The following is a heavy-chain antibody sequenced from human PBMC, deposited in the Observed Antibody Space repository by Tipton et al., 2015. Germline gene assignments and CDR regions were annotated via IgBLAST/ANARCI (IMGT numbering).Heavy chain of an antibody. J-gene: IGHJ6*02. V-gene: IGHV4-34*01. CDR1: GGSFYTYY. Sequence: TLSLTCSLSGGSFYTYYGTWIRQPPGQGLEWIGEIYHSGTTNYNPSLRGRFTISLRTSKNQLSLTVYSVTAADTAIYYCARGGSPIIEMAYHHYGLDVWGQGTTVTVSS. CDR2: IYHSGTT. D-gene: IGHD5-24*01. CDR3: ARGGSPIIEMAYHHYGLDV.